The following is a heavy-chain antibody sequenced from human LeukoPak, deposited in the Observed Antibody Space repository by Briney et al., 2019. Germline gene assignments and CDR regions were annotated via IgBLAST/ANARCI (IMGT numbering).Heavy chain of an antibody. CDR1: GGSVSGYY. D-gene: IGHD3-3*01. CDR2: IYHSGST. CDR3: ARPASAYYVNEGFDI. V-gene: IGHV4-59*02. Sequence: SETLSLTCTVPGGSVSGYYWSWIRQPPGKGLEWIGHIYHSGSTNYNPSLKSRVTTSVDTSKNQISLKLSSVTAADTAVYYCARPASAYYVNEGFDIWGQGTMVTVSS. J-gene: IGHJ3*02.